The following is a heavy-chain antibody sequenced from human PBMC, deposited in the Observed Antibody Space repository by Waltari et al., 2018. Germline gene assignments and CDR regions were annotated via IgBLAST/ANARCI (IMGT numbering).Heavy chain of an antibody. CDR1: GASFNINY. Sequence: QVQILQSGAGLLKPSETLSLTCAVYGASFNINYWSWIRQSPGKGLEWIAEINRGGKANYNPSLRSRVTISVDTSKNQVSLNLSSVTAADTAVYYCARLLIEPSGLGWYSFDHWGQGSPVIVS. J-gene: IGHJ4*02. CDR2: INRGGKA. CDR3: ARLLIEPSGLGWYSFDH. D-gene: IGHD2-21*01. V-gene: IGHV4-34*01.